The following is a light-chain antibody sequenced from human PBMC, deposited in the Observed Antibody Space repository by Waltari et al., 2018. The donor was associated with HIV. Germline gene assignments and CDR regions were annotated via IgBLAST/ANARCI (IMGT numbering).Light chain of an antibody. J-gene: IGKJ2*01. Sequence: DIVMTQSPDSLAVSLGVRATINCKSSQSVLYSSNNKNYLAWYQQKPGQPPKLLIFWASTRESGVPDRFSGSGSGTDFTLTISSLQAEDVAVYYCQQYYGSPYTFGQGTKLE. CDR3: QQYYGSPYT. CDR2: WAS. V-gene: IGKV4-1*01. CDR1: QSVLYSSNNKNY.